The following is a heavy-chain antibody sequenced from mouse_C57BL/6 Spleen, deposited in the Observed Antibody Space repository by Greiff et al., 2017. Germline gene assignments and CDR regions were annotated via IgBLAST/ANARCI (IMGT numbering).Heavy chain of an antibody. CDR2: IRSKSNNYAT. CDR3: VREGDYYGSSWGYYYAMDY. Sequence: EVKLVESGGGLVQPKGSLKLSCAASGFSFNTYAMNWVRQAPGKGLEWVARIRSKSNNYATYYADSVKDRFTISRDDSESMLYLQMNNLKTEDTAMYYCVREGDYYGSSWGYYYAMDYWGQGTSVTVSS. CDR1: GFSFNTYA. V-gene: IGHV10-1*01. D-gene: IGHD1-1*01. J-gene: IGHJ4*01.